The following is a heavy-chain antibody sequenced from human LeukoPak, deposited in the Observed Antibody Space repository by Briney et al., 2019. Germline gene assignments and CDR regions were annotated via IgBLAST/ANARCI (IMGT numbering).Heavy chain of an antibody. CDR1: GGSFSGYY. CDR3: ARHLRDTAMVTIEAFDI. Sequence: SGTLSLTCAVYGGSFSGYYWSWIRQPPGKGLEWIGEINHSGSTNYNPSLKSRVTISVDTSKNQFSLKLSSVTAADTAVYYCARHLRDTAMVTIEAFDIWGQGTMVTVSS. CDR2: INHSGST. J-gene: IGHJ3*02. V-gene: IGHV4-34*01. D-gene: IGHD5-18*01.